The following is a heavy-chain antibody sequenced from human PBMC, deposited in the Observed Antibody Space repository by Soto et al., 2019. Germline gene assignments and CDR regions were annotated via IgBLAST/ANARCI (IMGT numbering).Heavy chain of an antibody. Sequence: QVQLVQSGAEVKKPGSSVKVSCKASGGTFSSYAISWVRQAPGQGLEWMGGIIPIFGTANYAQKFQGRVTITADESTSTAYMELSSLRSEETAVYYCARDGINGYNRYYFDYWGQGTLVTVSS. CDR2: IIPIFGTA. J-gene: IGHJ4*02. V-gene: IGHV1-69*01. CDR1: GGTFSSYA. CDR3: ARDGINGYNRYYFDY. D-gene: IGHD5-12*01.